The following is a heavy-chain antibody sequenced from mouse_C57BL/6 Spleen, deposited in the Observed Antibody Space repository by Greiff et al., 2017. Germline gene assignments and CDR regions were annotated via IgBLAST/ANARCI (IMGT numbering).Heavy chain of an antibody. CDR3: ARSDGNNVPFAY. J-gene: IGHJ3*01. CDR2: IYPRSGNT. Sequence: VQLQQSGAELARPGASVKLSCKASGYTFTSYGISWVKQRTGQGLEWIGEIYPRSGNTYYNEKFKGKATLTADKSYSTAYMELRSLTSADSAVYGCARSDGNNVPFAYWGQGTMVTGSA. V-gene: IGHV1-81*01. D-gene: IGHD2-1*01. CDR1: GYTFTSYG.